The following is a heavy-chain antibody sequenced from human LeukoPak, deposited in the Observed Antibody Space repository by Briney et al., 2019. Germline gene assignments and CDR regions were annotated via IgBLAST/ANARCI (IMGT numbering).Heavy chain of an antibody. V-gene: IGHV1-2*02. CDR1: GYTFTGYY. Sequence: ASAKVSCKASGYTFTGYYMHWVRQAPGQGLEWMGWINPNNGGTNYAQKFQGRVTMTRDTSISTAYMELSRLRSDDTAVYYCASLRGGFGELLVDIWGQGTMVTVSS. CDR3: ASLRGGFGELLVDI. CDR2: INPNNGGT. D-gene: IGHD3-10*01. J-gene: IGHJ3*02.